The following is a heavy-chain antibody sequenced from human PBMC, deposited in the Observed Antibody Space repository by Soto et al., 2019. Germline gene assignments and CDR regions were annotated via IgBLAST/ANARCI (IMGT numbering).Heavy chain of an antibody. CDR3: ARDTSQKIGYGLYDY. CDR2: ISPYSGNT. Sequence: QVQLVQSGAEVRKPGASVKVSCKASGYTFTSYAVSWVRQAPGQGLEWMGWISPYSGNTNYGQKVQGRVSLTTDTSTSTAYLELRNLRSDDTAVHYCARDTSQKIGYGLYDYWGQGTQVTVSS. V-gene: IGHV1-18*01. J-gene: IGHJ4*02. CDR1: GYTFTSYA. D-gene: IGHD2-2*01.